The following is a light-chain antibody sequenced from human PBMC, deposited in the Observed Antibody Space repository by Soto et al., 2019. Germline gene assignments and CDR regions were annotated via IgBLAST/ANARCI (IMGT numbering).Light chain of an antibody. V-gene: IGKV1-39*01. J-gene: IGKJ4*01. CDR1: QSISTY. CDR3: QQSFITPPLT. Sequence: DIQMTQSPSSLSASIGDRITITCRASQSISTYLNWYQQKPGKASRLLIYGASTLQNGVPSRFSGSGSATDYTLTISSLQPEDFATYYCQQSFITPPLTFGGGTKVEMK. CDR2: GAS.